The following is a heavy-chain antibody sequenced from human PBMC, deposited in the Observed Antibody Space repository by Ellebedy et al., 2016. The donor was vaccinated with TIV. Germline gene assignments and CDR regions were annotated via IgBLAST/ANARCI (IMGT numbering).Heavy chain of an antibody. J-gene: IGHJ3*01. V-gene: IGHV3-74*01. CDR2: VNSDGSST. CDR3: ARDRRITIFGVVTPGVFDL. D-gene: IGHD3-3*01. Sequence: GGSLRLXXAASGFTFSMFSMYWVRQAPGKGLVWVSGVNSDGSSTNYADSVKGRFTISRDNVKKTLYLQMNSLRAEDTAVYYCARDRRITIFGVVTPGVFDLWGQGTVVTVSS. CDR1: GFTFSMFS.